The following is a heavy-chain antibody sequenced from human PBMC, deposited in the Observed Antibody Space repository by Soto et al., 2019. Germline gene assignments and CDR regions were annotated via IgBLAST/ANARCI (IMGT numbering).Heavy chain of an antibody. CDR2: FYSSGSI. CDR1: GYSITAGGYY. CDR3: ERMYSSGSGWFHT. D-gene: IGHD6-19*01. Sequence: PSETLSLTCFVSGYSITAGGYYWSWIRHHPGKGLEWIGSFYSSGSIIYNPSLRSRVSISGDTSSNQFSMSLTSVTAADTARYYCERMYSSGSGWFHTWGQGTLVTVSS. J-gene: IGHJ5*02. V-gene: IGHV4-31*03.